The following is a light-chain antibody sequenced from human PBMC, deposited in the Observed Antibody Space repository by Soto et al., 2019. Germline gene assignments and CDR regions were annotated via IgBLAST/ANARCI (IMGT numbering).Light chain of an antibody. Sequence: QSVLTQPPSVSGAPGQRVTISCTGSSSNIGAGYDVHWYQRLPGTAPKLLLYVNNNRASVVPDRFSGSKSGTSASLAISGLHAEDEADYYGQSYDSLSGSVFGGGTKLTVL. V-gene: IGLV1-40*01. CDR2: VNN. J-gene: IGLJ2*01. CDR3: QSYDSLSGSV. CDR1: SSNIGAGYD.